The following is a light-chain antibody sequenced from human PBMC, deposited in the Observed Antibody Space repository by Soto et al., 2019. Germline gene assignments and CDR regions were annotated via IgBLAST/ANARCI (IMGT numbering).Light chain of an antibody. CDR3: SSYAGSNNLV. J-gene: IGLJ2*01. CDR2: EVS. Sequence: QSALTQPPSASGSPGQSVTISCTGTSSDVGDNNYVSWYQQHPGKAPKLMIYEVSKRPSGVPDRFSGYKSGNTASLTVSGLQAEDEADYYCSSYAGSNNLVFGGGTKLTVL. CDR1: SSDVGDNNY. V-gene: IGLV2-8*01.